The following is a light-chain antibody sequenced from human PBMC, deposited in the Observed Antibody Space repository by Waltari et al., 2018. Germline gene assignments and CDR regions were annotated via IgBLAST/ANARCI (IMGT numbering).Light chain of an antibody. CDR1: ESINTW. CDR3: QQYKSPPWT. J-gene: IGKJ1*01. Sequence: DIQLTQSPSTLSASVGDRVTITCRATESINTWLAWYQQKPGKAPKLLFYKAVNLEGGVPSRFSGGGSGTEFTLSISSLQPDDFATYYCQQYKSPPWTFGQGTKV. V-gene: IGKV1-5*03. CDR2: KAV.